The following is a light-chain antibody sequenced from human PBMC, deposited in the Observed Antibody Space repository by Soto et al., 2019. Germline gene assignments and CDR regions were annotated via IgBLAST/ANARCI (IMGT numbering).Light chain of an antibody. J-gene: IGKJ1*01. CDR2: DAS. CDR1: QSISDW. V-gene: IGKV1-5*01. Sequence: DIQMTQSPSTLSASVGDRVTITCRASQSISDWLAWFQQKPGKAPKVLIYDASTLESGVPSRFSGSGSGTEFALTISSLQPEDSATYYYQQHNSSPWTFGQGTKVDIK. CDR3: QQHNSSPWT.